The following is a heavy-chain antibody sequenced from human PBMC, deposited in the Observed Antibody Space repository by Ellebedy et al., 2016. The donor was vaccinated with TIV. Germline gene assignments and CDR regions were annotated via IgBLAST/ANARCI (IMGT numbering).Heavy chain of an antibody. CDR1: GYTFTSYY. J-gene: IGHJ6*02. D-gene: IGHD3-10*01. Sequence: ASVKVSXXASGYTFTSYYMHWERQAPGQGLEWMGIINPSGGSTSYAQKFQGRVTMTRDTSTSTVYMELSSLRSEDTAVYYCAREGGITRKGNGMDVWGQGTTVTVSS. CDR2: INPSGGST. V-gene: IGHV1-46*01. CDR3: AREGGITRKGNGMDV.